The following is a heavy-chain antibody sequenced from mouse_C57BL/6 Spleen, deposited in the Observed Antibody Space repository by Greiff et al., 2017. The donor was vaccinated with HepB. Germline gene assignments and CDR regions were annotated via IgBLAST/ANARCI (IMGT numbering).Heavy chain of an antibody. D-gene: IGHD1-1*01. CDR3: ARSGFTTVVATEDY. CDR1: GYTFTSYW. J-gene: IGHJ2*01. Sequence: QVQLKQPGAELVKPGASVKMSCKASGYTFTSYWITWVKQRPGQGLEWIGDIYPGSGSTNYNEKFKSKATLTVDTSSSTAYMQLSSLTSEDSAVYYCARSGFTTVVATEDYWGQGTTLTVSS. V-gene: IGHV1-55*01. CDR2: IYPGSGST.